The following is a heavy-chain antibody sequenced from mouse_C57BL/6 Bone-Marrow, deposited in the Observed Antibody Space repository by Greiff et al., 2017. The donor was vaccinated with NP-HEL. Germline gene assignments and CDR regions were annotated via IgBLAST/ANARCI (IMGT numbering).Heavy chain of an antibody. J-gene: IGHJ1*03. CDR3: TSFITTVVARYFDV. Sequence: EVKLQESGEGLVKPGGSLKLSCAASGFTFSSYAMSWVRQTPEKRLEWVAYISSGGDYIYYADTVKGRFTISRDNARNTLYLQMSSLKSEDTAMYYCTSFITTVVARYFDVWGTGTTVTVSS. V-gene: IGHV5-9-1*02. CDR2: ISSGGDYI. D-gene: IGHD1-1*01. CDR1: GFTFSSYA.